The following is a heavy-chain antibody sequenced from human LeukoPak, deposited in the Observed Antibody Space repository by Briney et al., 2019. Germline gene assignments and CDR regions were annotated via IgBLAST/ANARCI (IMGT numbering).Heavy chain of an antibody. D-gene: IGHD6-13*01. J-gene: IGHJ5*02. Sequence: ASVKVSCKASGYTFTSYAMHWVRQAPGQRLEWMGWINAGNGNTKYSQKFQGRVTITRDTSASTAYMELSSLRSEDTAVYYCARDWIAAPYSWFDPWGQGTLVTVSS. CDR3: ARDWIAAPYSWFDP. CDR2: INAGNGNT. V-gene: IGHV1-3*01. CDR1: GYTFTSYA.